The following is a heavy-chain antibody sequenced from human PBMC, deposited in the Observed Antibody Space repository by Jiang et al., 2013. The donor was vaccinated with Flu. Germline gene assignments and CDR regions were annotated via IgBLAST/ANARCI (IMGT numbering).Heavy chain of an antibody. CDR3: VKDCSSGWYGLFDY. CDR1: GFTFSSYA. D-gene: IGHD6-19*01. CDR2: ISSNGGST. J-gene: IGHJ4*02. V-gene: IGHV3-64D*06. Sequence: ASGFTFSSYAMHWVRQAPGKGLEYVSAISSNGGSTYYADSVKGRFTISRDNSKNTLYLQMSSLRAEDTAVYYCVKDCSSGWYGLFDYWGQGTLVTVSS.